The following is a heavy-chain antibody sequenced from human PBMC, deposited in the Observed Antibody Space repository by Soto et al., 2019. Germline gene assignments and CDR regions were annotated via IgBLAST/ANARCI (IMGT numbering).Heavy chain of an antibody. CDR2: ISGSGGST. CDR1: GFTFSSYA. CDR3: AKNLVVAPYYFDY. J-gene: IGHJ4*02. Sequence: GGSLRLSCAASGFTFSSYAMSWVRQAPGKGLEWVSAISGSGGSTYYADSVKGRLTISRDNSKNTLYLQMNSLRAEDTAVYYCAKNLVVAPYYFDYWGQGTLVTVSS. V-gene: IGHV3-23*01. D-gene: IGHD2-21*01.